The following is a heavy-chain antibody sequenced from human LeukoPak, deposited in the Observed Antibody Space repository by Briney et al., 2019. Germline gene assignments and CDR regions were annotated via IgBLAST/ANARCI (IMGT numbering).Heavy chain of an antibody. Sequence: GASVKVSCKASGGTFSSYAISWVRQAPGQGLEWMGRIIPILGIANYAQKFQGRVTITADKSTSTAYMELSSLRSEDTAVYYCAKDLIWELAPQLDYWGQGTLVTVSS. V-gene: IGHV1-69*04. CDR1: GGTFSSYA. CDR2: IIPILGIA. J-gene: IGHJ4*02. CDR3: AKDLIWELAPQLDY. D-gene: IGHD1-26*01.